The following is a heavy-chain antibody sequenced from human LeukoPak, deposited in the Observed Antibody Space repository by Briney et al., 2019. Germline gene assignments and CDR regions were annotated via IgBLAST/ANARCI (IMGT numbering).Heavy chain of an antibody. Sequence: ASVKVSCKASGYTFTSYGISWVRQAPGQGLEWMGWISTYNGNTHYAQKLQGRVTMTTDTSTSTAYMELRSLRSDDTAVYYCARSSLAVAGSGFDYWGQGTLVTVFS. J-gene: IGHJ4*02. CDR2: ISTYNGNT. CDR1: GYTFTSYG. D-gene: IGHD6-19*01. CDR3: ARSSLAVAGSGFDY. V-gene: IGHV1-18*01.